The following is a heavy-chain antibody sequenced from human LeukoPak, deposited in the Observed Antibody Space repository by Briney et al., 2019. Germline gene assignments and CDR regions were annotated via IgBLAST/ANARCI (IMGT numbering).Heavy chain of an antibody. CDR3: ARGRYCSSTSCYRLDY. CDR1: GGSFSGYY. CDR2: INHSGST. D-gene: IGHD2-2*02. Sequence: SETLSLTCAVYGGSFSGYYWSWIRQPPGKGLEWIGEINHSGSTNYNPSLKSRVTISVDTSKSQFSLKLSSVTAADTAVYYCARGRYCSSTSCYRLDYWGQGTLVTVSS. V-gene: IGHV4-34*01. J-gene: IGHJ4*02.